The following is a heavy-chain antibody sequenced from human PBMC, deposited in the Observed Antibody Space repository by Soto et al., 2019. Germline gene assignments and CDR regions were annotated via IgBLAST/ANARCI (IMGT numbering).Heavy chain of an antibody. CDR3: AREGGYCSGGSCCWYYYGMDV. CDR1: GFTVSSNY. J-gene: IGHJ6*02. V-gene: IGHV3-53*01. CDR2: IYSGGST. Sequence: GGSLRLSCAASGFTVSSNYMSWVRQAPGKGLEWVSVIYSGGSTYYADSVKGRFTISRDNSKNTLYLQMNSLRAEDTAVYYCAREGGYCSGGSCCWYYYGMDVWGQGTTVTVSS. D-gene: IGHD2-15*01.